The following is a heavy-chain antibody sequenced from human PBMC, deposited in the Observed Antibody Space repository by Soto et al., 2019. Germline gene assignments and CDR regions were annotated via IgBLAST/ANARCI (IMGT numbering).Heavy chain of an antibody. D-gene: IGHD2-2*01. V-gene: IGHV1-69*01. CDR2: IIPIFGTS. Sequence: KVSCKASGGTFSSYAISWVRQAPGQGLEWMGGIIPIFGTSNYAQKFQGRVTITADESTRTAYMELSSLRSEDTAVYYCARDKFDRSSTSCKSGYGMDVWGQGTTVTVYS. J-gene: IGHJ6*02. CDR3: ARDKFDRSSTSCKSGYGMDV. CDR1: GGTFSSYA.